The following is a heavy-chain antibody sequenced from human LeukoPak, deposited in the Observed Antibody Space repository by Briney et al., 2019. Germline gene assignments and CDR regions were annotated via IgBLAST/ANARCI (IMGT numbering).Heavy chain of an antibody. CDR1: GFTFSNYA. CDR3: ARGRGPGYSSSWYGY. V-gene: IGHV3-23*01. D-gene: IGHD6-13*01. CDR2: ISGSGGST. J-gene: IGHJ4*02. Sequence: GGSLRLSCAASGFTFSNYATNWVRQAPGKGLEWVSTISGSGGSTYYADSVKGRFTISRDNSKNTLYLQMNSLRAEDTAVYYCARGRGPGYSSSWYGYWGQGTLVTVSS.